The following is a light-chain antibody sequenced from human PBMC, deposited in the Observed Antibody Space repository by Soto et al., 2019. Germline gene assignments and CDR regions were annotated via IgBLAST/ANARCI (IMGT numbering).Light chain of an antibody. J-gene: IGLJ1*01. Sequence: QSVLTQPASVSGSPGQSITISCTGTSSDVGNYNLVSWYQQHPGKAPKLIIYEGSKRPSGVSNRFSGSKSGNTASLTISGLQAEDEADYYCWSYAVGRTYVFGTGTQLTVL. V-gene: IGLV2-23*01. CDR2: EGS. CDR3: WSYAVGRTYV. CDR1: SSDVGNYNL.